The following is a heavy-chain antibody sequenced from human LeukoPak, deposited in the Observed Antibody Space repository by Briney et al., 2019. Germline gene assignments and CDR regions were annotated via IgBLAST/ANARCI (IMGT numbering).Heavy chain of an antibody. CDR2: INHSGSS. D-gene: IGHD3-10*01. V-gene: IGHV4-34*01. Sequence: SETLSLTCAVYGGSFSGYYWNWIRQPPGKGLEWIGEINHSGSSNYNPSLKSRVTISVDTSNIEFSLNLNSVTAADTAVYYCARRPQYYYGSGSYPNAFDIWGQGTMVTVSS. J-gene: IGHJ3*02. CDR1: GGSFSGYY. CDR3: ARRPQYYYGSGSYPNAFDI.